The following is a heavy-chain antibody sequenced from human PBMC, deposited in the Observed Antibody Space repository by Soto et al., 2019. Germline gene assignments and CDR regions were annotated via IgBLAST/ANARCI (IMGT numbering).Heavy chain of an antibody. Sequence: EVQLLESGGGLVQPGGSLRLSCAASGFTFSSYAMSWVHQAPGKGLEWVSAISGSGCSTYYADSVKGRFTISRDNSKNSLYLQMNSLSAEDTAVYYCSSTRGRYYYYGMDVWGQGSTVTVSS. CDR1: GFTFSSYA. CDR2: ISGSGCST. D-gene: IGHD2-2*01. J-gene: IGHJ6*02. V-gene: IGHV3-23*01. CDR3: SSTRGRYYYYGMDV.